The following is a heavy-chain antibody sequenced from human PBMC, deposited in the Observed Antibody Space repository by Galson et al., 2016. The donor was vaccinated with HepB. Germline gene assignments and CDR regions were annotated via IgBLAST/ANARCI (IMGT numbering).Heavy chain of an antibody. J-gene: IGHJ3*02. CDR1: GFTFSDYY. CDR3: ARDSLFRRVVVTAVRALDI. CDR2: IGSSGDPI. D-gene: IGHD2-21*02. Sequence: SLRLSCAASGFTFSDYYMSWIRQTPGKGLEWVSYIGSSGDPIYYADSVKGRFTISRDNAKNSLYLHMNSLRAEDTAVYYCARDSLFRRVVVTAVRALDIWGQGTLVTVSS. V-gene: IGHV3-11*01.